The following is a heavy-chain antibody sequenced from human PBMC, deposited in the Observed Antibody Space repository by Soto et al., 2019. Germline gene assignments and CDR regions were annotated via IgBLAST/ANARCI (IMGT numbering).Heavy chain of an antibody. CDR1: GYSFTSYW. V-gene: IGHV5-51*01. D-gene: IGHD6-13*01. CDR3: ARERRAAAGTGIFDGMDV. Sequence: GESLKISCKGSGYSFTSYWIGWVRQMPGKGLEWMGIIYPGDSDTRYSPSFQGQVTISADKSISTAYLQWSSLKASDTAMYYCARERRAAAGTGIFDGMDVWGQGTTVTVSS. CDR2: IYPGDSDT. J-gene: IGHJ6*02.